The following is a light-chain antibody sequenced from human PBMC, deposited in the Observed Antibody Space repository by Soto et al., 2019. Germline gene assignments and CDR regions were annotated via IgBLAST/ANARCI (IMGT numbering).Light chain of an antibody. J-gene: IGKJ4*01. Sequence: SPFSLSASVCASVTITSRASQDISNYLAWYQQKPGKVPKLLIYTASSLQSGVPSRFSGSGSGTDFTLTISSLQPEDAATYYCQEYKNAPLTFGGGTKVDIK. CDR3: QEYKNAPLT. CDR2: TAS. CDR1: QDISNY. V-gene: IGKV1-27*01.